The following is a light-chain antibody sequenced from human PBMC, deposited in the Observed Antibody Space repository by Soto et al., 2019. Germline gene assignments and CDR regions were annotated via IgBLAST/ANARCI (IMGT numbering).Light chain of an antibody. V-gene: IGLV2-14*01. CDR3: SSLTTSFTYR. Sequence: QSVLTQPASVSGSPGQSVAISCTGTSSDVGAYNYISWYQQHPGKAPKLLLSEVSNRPSGVSDRFSGSKSGNTASLTISGLQADDDADYYCSSLTTSFTYRLGTWNKLTV. CDR2: EVS. J-gene: IGLJ1*01. CDR1: SSDVGAYNY.